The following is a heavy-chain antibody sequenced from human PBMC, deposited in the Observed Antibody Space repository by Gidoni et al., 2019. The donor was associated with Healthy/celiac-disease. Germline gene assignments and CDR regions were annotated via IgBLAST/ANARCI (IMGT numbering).Heavy chain of an antibody. D-gene: IGHD5-18*01. Sequence: EVELVQSGAEVKKPGESLKISCKGSGYSVTSYWTGWVRQMPGKGLEWMGIIYPGDSDTRYSPSVQGQVTISADKSICTAYLQWSSLKASHTAMYYCARRSIQLQTPGRLNWYFDLWGRGTLVTVSS. J-gene: IGHJ2*01. V-gene: IGHV5-51*01. CDR3: ARRSIQLQTPGRLNWYFDL. CDR2: IYPGDSDT. CDR1: GYSVTSYW.